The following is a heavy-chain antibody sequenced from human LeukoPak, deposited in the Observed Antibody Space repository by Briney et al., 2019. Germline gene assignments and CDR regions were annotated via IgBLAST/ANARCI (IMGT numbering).Heavy chain of an antibody. Sequence: ASVKVSCKASGYTFTGYYMHWVRQAPGQGLEWMGWINPNSGGTNYAQKFQGRVTITRNTSISTAYMELSSLRSEDTAVYYCARTGGGSYYYYYYYMDVWGKGTTVTVSS. D-gene: IGHD1-26*01. CDR2: INPNSGGT. CDR1: GYTFTGYY. V-gene: IGHV1-2*02. CDR3: ARTGGGSYYYYYYYMDV. J-gene: IGHJ6*03.